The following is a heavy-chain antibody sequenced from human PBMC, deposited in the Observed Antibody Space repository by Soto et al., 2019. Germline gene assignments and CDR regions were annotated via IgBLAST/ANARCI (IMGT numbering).Heavy chain of an antibody. Sequence: PGGSLRLSCGASGFAFSDHGMHWVRQAPDRGLEWVGIIWYDGDNKYYADSVKGRFTISRDNSKNTLYLQMNSLRAEDTAVYYCAPPRGAWELPVPHFDYWGQGTLVTV. CDR1: GFAFSDHG. J-gene: IGHJ4*02. V-gene: IGHV3-30*02. CDR2: IWYDGDNK. D-gene: IGHD1-26*01. CDR3: APPRGAWELPVPHFDY.